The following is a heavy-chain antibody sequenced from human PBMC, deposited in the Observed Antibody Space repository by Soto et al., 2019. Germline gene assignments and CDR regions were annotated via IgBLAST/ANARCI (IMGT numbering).Heavy chain of an antibody. Sequence: QMQLVQSGPEVKKPGTSVKVSCKASGFTFTSSAMQWVRQARGQRLEWIGWIVVGSGNTNYAQKFLERVTITRDMSTSTAYMELSSLRSEDTAVYYCAAVGSYYYGSGSYLQPDYWGQGTLVTVSS. CDR2: IVVGSGNT. J-gene: IGHJ4*02. CDR3: AAVGSYYYGSGSYLQPDY. V-gene: IGHV1-58*02. D-gene: IGHD3-10*01. CDR1: GFTFTSSA.